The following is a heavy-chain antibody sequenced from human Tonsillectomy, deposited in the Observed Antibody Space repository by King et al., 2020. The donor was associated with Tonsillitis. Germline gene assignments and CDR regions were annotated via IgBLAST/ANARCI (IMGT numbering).Heavy chain of an antibody. V-gene: IGHV4-61*01. Sequence: VQLQESGPRLVKPSETLSLTCTVSGGSVTRGFYYWSWIRQPPGKGLEWIGHIYYNGNTNYNPSFKSRLTVSADASNKQFSLDLRSVTAADTAVYYCARQDNWGWFDPWGQGTLVTVSS. CDR1: GGSVTRGFYY. J-gene: IGHJ5*02. D-gene: IGHD1-1*01. CDR3: ARQDNWGWFDP. CDR2: IYYNGNT.